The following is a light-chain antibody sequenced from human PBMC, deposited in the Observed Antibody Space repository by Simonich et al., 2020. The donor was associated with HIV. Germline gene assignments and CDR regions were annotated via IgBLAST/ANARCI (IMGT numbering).Light chain of an antibody. CDR1: SSNIGAGYD. V-gene: IGLV1-40*01. CDR2: GNS. Sequence: QSVLTQPPSVSGAPGHRVTISCPGSSSNIGAGYDVNWYKQLPGTAPKLLIYGNSNRPSGVPDRFSGSKSGTSASLAITGLQVDDEADYYCQSSDSSLSGSVFGGGTKVTVL. CDR3: QSSDSSLSGSV. J-gene: IGLJ3*02.